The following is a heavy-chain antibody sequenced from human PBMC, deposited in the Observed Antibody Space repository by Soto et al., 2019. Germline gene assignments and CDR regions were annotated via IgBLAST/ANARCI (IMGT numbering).Heavy chain of an antibody. V-gene: IGHV3-30-3*01. CDR3: ARDKVDSSGWYSNDY. J-gene: IGHJ4*02. CDR2: ISYDGRNK. CDR1: GFTFSSYA. Sequence: QVQLVESGGGVVQPGRSLRLSCAASGFTFSSYAMHWFRQAPGKGLEWVAVISYDGRNKYYADSVKGRFTISRDNSKNTLYLQMNSLRAEDTAVYYCARDKVDSSGWYSNDYWGQGTLVTVSS. D-gene: IGHD6-19*01.